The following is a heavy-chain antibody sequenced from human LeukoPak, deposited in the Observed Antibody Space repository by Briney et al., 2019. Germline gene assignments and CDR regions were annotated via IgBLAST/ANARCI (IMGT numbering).Heavy chain of an antibody. D-gene: IGHD2-15*01. CDR3: ARDAYCSGGSCYWFDP. CDR2: IYYSGST. Sequence: TSQTLSLTCTVSGGSISSGGYYWSWIRQHPGRGLEWIGYIYYSGSTYYNPSLKSRVTISVDTSKNQFSLKLSSVTAADTAVYYCARDAYCSGGSCYWFDPWGQGTLVTVSS. J-gene: IGHJ5*02. CDR1: GGSISSGGYY. V-gene: IGHV4-31*03.